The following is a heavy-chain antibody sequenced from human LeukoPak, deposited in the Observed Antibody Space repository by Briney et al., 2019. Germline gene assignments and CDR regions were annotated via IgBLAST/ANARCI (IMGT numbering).Heavy chain of an antibody. CDR3: TRESLPAVAGD. V-gene: IGHV3-23*01. CDR2: ISGDGVTT. D-gene: IGHD6-19*01. Sequence: GGSLGLSCAASGFTFRSHAMSWVRQAPGKGLEWVSAISGDGVTTYYADSVKGRFTISRDNSKNTLCLQMDSLRADDTAVYFCTRESLPAVAGDWGQGILVTVSS. CDR1: GFTFRSHA. J-gene: IGHJ4*02.